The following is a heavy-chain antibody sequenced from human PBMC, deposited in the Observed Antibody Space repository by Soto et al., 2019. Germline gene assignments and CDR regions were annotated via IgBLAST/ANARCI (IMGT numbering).Heavy chain of an antibody. J-gene: IGHJ4*02. CDR3: ARQLAAAERPFDY. D-gene: IGHD6-13*01. CDR2: IIPIFGTA. CDR1: GGTFSSYA. Sequence: ASVKVSCKASGGTFSSYAISWVRQAPGQGLEWMGGIIPIFGTANYAQKFQGRVTITADESTSTAYMELSSLRSEDTAVYYCARQLAAAERPFDYWGQGTLVTVSS. V-gene: IGHV1-69*13.